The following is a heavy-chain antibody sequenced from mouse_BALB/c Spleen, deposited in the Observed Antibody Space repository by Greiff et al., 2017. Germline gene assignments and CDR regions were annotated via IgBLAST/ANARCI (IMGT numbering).Heavy chain of an antibody. Sequence: EVMLVESGGGLVQPGGSMKLSCVASGFTFSNYWMNWVRQSPEKGLEWVAEIRLKSNNYATHYAESVKGRFTISRDASKSSVYLQMNNLRAEDTGIYFCTIYYGYDEGAWFAYWGQGTLVTVSA. CDR3: TIYYGYDEGAWFAY. CDR2: IRLKSNNYAT. V-gene: IGHV6-6*02. D-gene: IGHD2-2*01. J-gene: IGHJ3*01. CDR1: GFTFSNYW.